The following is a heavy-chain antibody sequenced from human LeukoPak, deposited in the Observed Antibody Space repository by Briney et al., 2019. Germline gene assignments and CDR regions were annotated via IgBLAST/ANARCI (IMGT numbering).Heavy chain of an antibody. CDR3: AKRKNSPGYSSLDQ. D-gene: IGHD2-15*01. CDR2: VSRTGSTK. Sequence: GRSLRLSCAASGFTFDDYAMHWVRQAPGRGLEWISVVSRTGSTKYYADSVKGRFTVSRDNSKNTVYLQMNSLRVDDSAVYYCAKRKNSPGYSSLDQWGQGTLVTVSS. V-gene: IGHV3-23*01. J-gene: IGHJ4*02. CDR1: GFTFDDYA.